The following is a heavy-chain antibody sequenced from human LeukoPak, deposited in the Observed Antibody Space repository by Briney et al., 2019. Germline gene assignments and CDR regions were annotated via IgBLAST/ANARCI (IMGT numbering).Heavy chain of an antibody. J-gene: IGHJ4*02. CDR2: ISYDGSNK. V-gene: IGHV3-30*18. CDR3: AKSYYDSSGYYPFDY. Sequence: GGSLRLSRAASGFTFSSYGMHWVRQAPGKGLEWVAVISYDGSNKYYADSVKGRFTISRDNSKNTLYLQMNSLRAEDTAVYYCAKSYYDSSGYYPFDYWGQGTLVTVSS. CDR1: GFTFSSYG. D-gene: IGHD3-22*01.